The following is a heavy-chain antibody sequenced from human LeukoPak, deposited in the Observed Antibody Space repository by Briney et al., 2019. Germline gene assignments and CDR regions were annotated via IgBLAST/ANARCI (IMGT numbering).Heavy chain of an antibody. V-gene: IGHV3-30-3*01. CDR3: ARGRTTVTPFDY. Sequence: RESLRHSCAASGFTFSSYAMHWVRQAPGKGLPWVAVISYDGSNKHYAAAVKGRFTISRDNSMNTLYLQMNSLRAEDTAVYYCARGRTTVTPFDYWGQGTLVTVSS. CDR2: ISYDGSNK. J-gene: IGHJ4*02. D-gene: IGHD4-17*01. CDR1: GFTFSSYA.